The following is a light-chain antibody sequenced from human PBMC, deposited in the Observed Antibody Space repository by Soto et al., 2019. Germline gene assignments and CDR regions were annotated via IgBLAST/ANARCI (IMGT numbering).Light chain of an antibody. CDR1: QSVSRN. V-gene: IGKV3-15*01. Sequence: EIVMTQSPATLSVSPGERATLSCRASQSVSRNLAWYQQQPGQAPRLLIDGASTRATGIPARFSGSGSGTEFTLTISRLEHEDFEVYSCQQYGSSPLTLGGGTKVDIK. J-gene: IGKJ4*01. CDR3: QQYGSSPLT. CDR2: GAS.